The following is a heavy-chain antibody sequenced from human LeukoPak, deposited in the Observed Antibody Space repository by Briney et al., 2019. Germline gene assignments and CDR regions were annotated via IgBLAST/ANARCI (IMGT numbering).Heavy chain of an antibody. J-gene: IGHJ4*02. V-gene: IGHV3-20*04. CDR3: AKYFVGQMAPFDY. CDR2: INWSGRNT. Sequence: PGGSLRLSCAASGFTFEDYGMSWVRQAPGKGLEWVSGINWSGRNTDYTDSVKGRLTISRDNAKKSLHLQMNSLRAEDTALYYYAKYFVGQMAPFDYWGQGTLVTVSS. CDR1: GFTFEDYG. D-gene: IGHD2/OR15-2a*01.